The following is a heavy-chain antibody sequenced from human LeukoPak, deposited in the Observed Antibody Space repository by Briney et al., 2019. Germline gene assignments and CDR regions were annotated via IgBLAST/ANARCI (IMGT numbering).Heavy chain of an antibody. D-gene: IGHD5-24*01. J-gene: IGHJ4*02. V-gene: IGHV3-23*01. CDR2: ISGSGNGT. CDR1: GFTFRTSA. Sequence: GGSLRLSCTASGFTFRTSAMNWVRQAPGKGLEWLSGISGSGNGTYYADSVKGRFTISRDNSKNMVYLQMNSLTLEDAAIYYCAKRTMSAFDSWGQGTLLIVSS. CDR3: AKRTMSAFDS.